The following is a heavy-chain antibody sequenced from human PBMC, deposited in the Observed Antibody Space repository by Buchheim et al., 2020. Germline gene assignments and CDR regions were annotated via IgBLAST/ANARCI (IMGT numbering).Heavy chain of an antibody. CDR1: GYTFTSYY. CDR3: ARAIAAAGIYYYYGMDV. V-gene: IGHV1-46*03. D-gene: IGHD6-13*01. CDR2: INPSGGST. Sequence: QVQLVQSGAEVKKPGASVKVSCKASGYTFTSYYMHWVRQAPGQGLEWMGIINPSGGSTSYAQKFQGRVTMTRDTSTSTVSMELSSLRSEDTAVYYCARAIAAAGIYYYYGMDVWGQGTT. J-gene: IGHJ6*02.